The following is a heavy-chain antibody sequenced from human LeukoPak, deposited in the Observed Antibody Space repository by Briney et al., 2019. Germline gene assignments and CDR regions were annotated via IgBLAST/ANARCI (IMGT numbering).Heavy chain of an antibody. CDR1: GGSISSYY. D-gene: IGHD3-22*01. CDR3: ARSSGYYYNRLDAFDI. CDR2: IYYSGST. Sequence: SETLSLTCTVSGGSISSYYWSWIRQPPGKGLEWIGYIYYSGSTNYNPSLKSRVTISVETSKNQFSLKLSSVTAADTAVYYCARSSGYYYNRLDAFDIWGQGTMVTVSS. V-gene: IGHV4-59*01. J-gene: IGHJ3*02.